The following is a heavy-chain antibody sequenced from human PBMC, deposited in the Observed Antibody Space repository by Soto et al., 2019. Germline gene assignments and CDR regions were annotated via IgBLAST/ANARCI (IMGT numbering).Heavy chain of an antibody. Sequence: PSETLSLTCTVSNGSISSYYWSWIRQPPGKGLEWIAYIYYSGSTNYNPSLKSRVTISVDTSKNQFSLKLSSVTAADTAVYYCARHGSSWQTFDYWGQGTLVTVS. V-gene: IGHV4-59*08. CDR1: NGSISSYY. CDR3: ARHGSSWQTFDY. D-gene: IGHD6-13*01. J-gene: IGHJ4*02. CDR2: IYYSGST.